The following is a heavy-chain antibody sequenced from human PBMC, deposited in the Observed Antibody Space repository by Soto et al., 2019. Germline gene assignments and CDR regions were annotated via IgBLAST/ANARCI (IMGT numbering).Heavy chain of an antibody. CDR3: AKPLTTVTNYYFDQ. J-gene: IGHJ4*02. CDR1: GFTFSSYG. D-gene: IGHD4-17*01. CDR2: ISHDGSNK. V-gene: IGHV3-30*18. Sequence: PGGSLRLSCAASGFTFSSYGMHWVRQAPGKGLEWVAVISHDGSNKYGADSVKGRFTISRDNSKNTLYLQMNSLRPEDSAVYYCAKPLTTVTNYYFDQWGQGTLVTVS.